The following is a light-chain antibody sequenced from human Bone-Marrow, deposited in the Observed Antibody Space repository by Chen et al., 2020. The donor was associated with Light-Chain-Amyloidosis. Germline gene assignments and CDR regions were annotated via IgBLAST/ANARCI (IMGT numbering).Light chain of an antibody. V-gene: IGLV2-14*03. CDR2: DVS. CDR3: SSYTTSDSYV. CDR1: SSDVGAHNY. Sequence: QSALTQPASVSGSPGQSITISCTGGSSDVGAHNYVSWYQQLPGKAPQLIIYDVSNRPSGVSDRFSGSKSGNTASLTISGLQAEDEADFYCSSYTTSDSYVFGTGTKVSVL. J-gene: IGLJ1*01.